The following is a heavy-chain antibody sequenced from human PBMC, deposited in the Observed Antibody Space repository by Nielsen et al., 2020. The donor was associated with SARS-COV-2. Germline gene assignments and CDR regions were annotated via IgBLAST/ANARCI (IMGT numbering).Heavy chain of an antibody. CDR1: GYTFTDYY. D-gene: IGHD3/OR15-3a*01. CDR3: ARARATIFGLVMSYGMDV. J-gene: IGHJ6*02. Sequence: ASVKVSCKASGYTFTDYYIHWVLQAPGQGLEWIGRINPYSGGTNYAQKFQGTVTMTRDASISTVYMELTSDDTAVYYCARARATIFGLVMSYGMDVWGQGTTVAVSS. CDR2: INPYSGGT. V-gene: IGHV1-2*06.